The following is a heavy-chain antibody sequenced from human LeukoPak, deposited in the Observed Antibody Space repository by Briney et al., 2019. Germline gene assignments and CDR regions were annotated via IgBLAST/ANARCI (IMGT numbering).Heavy chain of an antibody. CDR3: ARDLVGAIDY. CDR1: GFTVSSNY. J-gene: IGHJ4*02. CDR2: IYSGGTT. D-gene: IGHD1-26*01. Sequence: GGSLRLSCAASGFTVSSNYMTWVRQAPGKGLEWVSVIYSGGTTYYADSVKGRFTVSRDNSKNTLYLQMNSLRAEDTAVCYCARDLVGAIDYWGQGTLVTVSS. V-gene: IGHV3-53*01.